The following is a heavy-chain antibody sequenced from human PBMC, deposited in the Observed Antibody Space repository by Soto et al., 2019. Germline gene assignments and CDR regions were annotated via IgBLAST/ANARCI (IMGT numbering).Heavy chain of an antibody. CDR2: IHSSGST. D-gene: IGHD6-13*01. CDR3: ARDQGVAAAGITWFDP. V-gene: IGHV4-4*07. CDR1: GASMNIYH. Sequence: PSETLSLTCTVSGASMNIYHWSWIRHPAGKGLEWIGHIHSSGSTNYNPSLKSRVTMSVDTSKNQFSLRLMSLTAADTAVYYCARDQGVAAAGITWFDPWGQGSLVTVSS. J-gene: IGHJ5*02.